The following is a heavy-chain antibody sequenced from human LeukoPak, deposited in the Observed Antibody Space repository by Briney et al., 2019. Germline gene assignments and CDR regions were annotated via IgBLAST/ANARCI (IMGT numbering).Heavy chain of an antibody. CDR3: AKDRLLCFGELLAPSDY. CDR1: GFTFSSYG. D-gene: IGHD3-10*01. V-gene: IGHV3-30*18. CDR2: ISYDGSNK. J-gene: IGHJ4*02. Sequence: PGRSLRLSCAASGFTFSSYGMHWVRQAPGKGLEWVAVISYDGSNKYYADSVKGRFTISRDNSKNTLYLQMNSLRAEDTAVYYCAKDRLLCFGELLAPSDYWGQGTLVTVSS.